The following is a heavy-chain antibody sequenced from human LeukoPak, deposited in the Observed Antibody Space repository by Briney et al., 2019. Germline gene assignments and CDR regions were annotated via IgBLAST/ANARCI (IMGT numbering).Heavy chain of an antibody. J-gene: IGHJ4*02. CDR1: GFTFSSYG. D-gene: IGHD2-2*02. V-gene: IGHV3-30*02. CDR3: AKDGGICSSTSCYTYYFDY. CDR2: IWYGGSNK. Sequence: GGSLRLSCAASGFTFSSYGMHWVRQAPGKGLEWVAVIWYGGSNKYYADSVKGRFTISRDNSKNTLYLQMNSLRAEDTAVYYCAKDGGICSSTSCYTYYFDYWGQGTLVTVSS.